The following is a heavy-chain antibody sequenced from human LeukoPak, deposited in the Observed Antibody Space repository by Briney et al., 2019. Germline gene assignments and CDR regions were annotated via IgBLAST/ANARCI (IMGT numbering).Heavy chain of an antibody. CDR3: ARAAAGDYYYYYMDV. CDR1: GYTFTGYY. J-gene: IGHJ6*03. V-gene: IGHV1-2*02. CDR2: INPNSGGT. Sequence: ASVKVSCKASGYTFTGYYMHWVRQAPGQGLEWMGWINPNSGGTNYAQKFQGRVTMTRDTSISTAHMELSRLRSDDTAAYYCARAAAGDYYYYYMDVWGKGTTVTVSS. D-gene: IGHD6-13*01.